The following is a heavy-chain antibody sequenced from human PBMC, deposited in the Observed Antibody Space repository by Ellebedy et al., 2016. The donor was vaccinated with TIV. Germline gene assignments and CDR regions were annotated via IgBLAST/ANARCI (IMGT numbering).Heavy chain of an antibody. Sequence: GESLKISCAASGFSFSRYAMSWVRQAPGKGLEWFSGIFGSGGGISYADSVKGRFTISRDNSKSMVHLQMNSLRPEDTAVYCAKDRTSGDGYWVFDQWGQGTLVTVSS. D-gene: IGHD5-18*01. CDR2: IFGSGGGI. J-gene: IGHJ4*02. CDR3: AKDRTSGDGYWVFDQ. V-gene: IGHV3-23*01. CDR1: GFSFSRYA.